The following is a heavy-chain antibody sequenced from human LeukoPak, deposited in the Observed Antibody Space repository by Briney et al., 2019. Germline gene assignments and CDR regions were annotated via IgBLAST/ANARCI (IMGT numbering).Heavy chain of an antibody. Sequence: ASVKVSCKASGNTFTSDYMPWVRQAPGQGLEWMGIIKGSGDSTTYAQKFQGRVTITSDTSTSTVYMELSSLRPEDTAVYLCVRGHCGSTDCYAWGLDPWGQGTLVTVSS. V-gene: IGHV1-46*01. CDR1: GNTFTSDY. J-gene: IGHJ5*02. D-gene: IGHD2-2*01. CDR2: IKGSGDST. CDR3: VRGHCGSTDCYAWGLDP.